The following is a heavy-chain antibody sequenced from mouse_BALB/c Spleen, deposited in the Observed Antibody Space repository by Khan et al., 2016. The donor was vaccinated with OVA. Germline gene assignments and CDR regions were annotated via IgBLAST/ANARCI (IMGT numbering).Heavy chain of an antibody. CDR2: ISDLAYTF. CDR3: ARGGGTAPFAY. J-gene: IGHJ3*01. CDR1: GFIFSDYG. Sequence: EVELVESGGGLVQPGGSRKLSCAASGFIFSDYGMAWVRQAPGKGPEWVAFISDLAYTFYYADTVTGRFTLSRENAKNTLYLEMSSLRSGDTAMYYCARGGGTAPFAYWGQGTLVTVSA. D-gene: IGHD1-2*01. V-gene: IGHV5-15*02.